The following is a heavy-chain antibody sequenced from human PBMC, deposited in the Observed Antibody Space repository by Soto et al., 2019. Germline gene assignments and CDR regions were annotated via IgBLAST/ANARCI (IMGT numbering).Heavy chain of an antibody. D-gene: IGHD2-21*02. V-gene: IGHV3-21*01. J-gene: IGHJ6*02. CDR1: GFTFRTYS. CDR3: EREDTAWPLAYGLDV. Sequence: PGGSLRLSCVGSGFTFRTYSINWVRQAPGKGLEWVSSISSRSDIYYADSVKGRFTISRDNPKNSVSLQMNSLRAEDTAVYYCEREDTAWPLAYGLDVWGQGTTVTVSS. CDR2: ISSRSDI.